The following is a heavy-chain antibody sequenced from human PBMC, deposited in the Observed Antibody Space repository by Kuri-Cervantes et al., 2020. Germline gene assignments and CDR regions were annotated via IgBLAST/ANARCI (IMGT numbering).Heavy chain of an antibody. CDR3: ARDRILGVVITDY. D-gene: IGHD3-3*01. CDR1: GYSFTSYG. J-gene: IGHJ4*02. Sequence: ASVKVSCKASGYSFTSYGISWVRQAPGQGLEWMGWISVYTGYTNYAQKFQGRVTMTTDTSTSTAYMELRSLRSDDTAVYYCARDRILGVVITDYWGQGILVTVSS. V-gene: IGHV1-18*01. CDR2: ISVYTGYT.